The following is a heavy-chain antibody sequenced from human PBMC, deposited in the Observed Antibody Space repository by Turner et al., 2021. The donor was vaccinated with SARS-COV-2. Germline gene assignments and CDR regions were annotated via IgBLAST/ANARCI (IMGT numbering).Heavy chain of an antibody. CDR2: IYYSGSS. J-gene: IGHJ4*02. D-gene: IGHD5-18*01. Sequence: QLHLPASGPRLVKPSETLSLTCPVSGVSISSSRYYWGWIRQPPGKGLEWIGNIYYSGSSYYNPSLKSRVTISVDTSKNQFSLKLSSVTAADTAVYYCASYSRGYSYDEAFDYWGQGTLVTVSS. CDR3: ASYSRGYSYDEAFDY. CDR1: GVSISSSRYY. V-gene: IGHV4-39*01.